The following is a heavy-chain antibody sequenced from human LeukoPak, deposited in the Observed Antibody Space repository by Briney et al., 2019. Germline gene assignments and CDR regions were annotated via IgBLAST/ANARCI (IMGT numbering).Heavy chain of an antibody. V-gene: IGHV1-18*01. CDR1: GYTFTSYG. Sequence: ASVKVSCKASGYTFTSYGISWVRQAPGQGLEWMGWISAYNGNTNYAQKLQGRVTMTTDTSTSTAYMELRSLRSDDTAVYYCARETAIRIPVVVVAAREYNPFDYWGQGTLVTVSS. CDR2: ISAYNGNT. J-gene: IGHJ4*02. D-gene: IGHD2-15*01. CDR3: ARETAIRIPVVVVAAREYNPFDY.